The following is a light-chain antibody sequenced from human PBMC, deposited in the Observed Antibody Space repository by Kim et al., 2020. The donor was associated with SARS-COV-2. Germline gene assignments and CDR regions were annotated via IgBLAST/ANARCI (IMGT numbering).Light chain of an antibody. V-gene: IGKV3-11*01. CDR2: ETS. Sequence: EIVLTQSPATLSLTPGGRATLSCRASQSVGKNFAWYQQKGGQAPRLLIYETSKRAIDIPGRFSGSGSGTDFTLTISGLEPEESAIDYCQQKSKPARTFGGGTKVDIK. J-gene: IGKJ4*02. CDR1: QSVGKN. CDR3: QQKSKPART.